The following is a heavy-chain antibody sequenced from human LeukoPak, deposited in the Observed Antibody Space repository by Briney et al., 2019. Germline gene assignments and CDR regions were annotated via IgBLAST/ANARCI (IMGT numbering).Heavy chain of an antibody. CDR1: GGSISSGDYY. D-gene: IGHD5-12*01. V-gene: IGHV4-30-4*01. CDR2: IYYSGST. J-gene: IGHJ4*02. Sequence: PSETLSLTCTVSGGSISSGDYYWSWIRQPPGKGLEWIGYIYYSGSTYYNPSLESRVTISVDTSKNQFSLKLSSVTAADTAVYYCARDRYSGLSDYWGQGTLVTVSS. CDR3: ARDRYSGLSDY.